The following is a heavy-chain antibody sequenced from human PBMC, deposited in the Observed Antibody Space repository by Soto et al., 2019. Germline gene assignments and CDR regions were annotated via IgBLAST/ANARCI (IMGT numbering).Heavy chain of an antibody. CDR3: ATGISEDYSGIPRNIDD. Sequence: QVQLVESGGGVVQPGRALRLSCAASGFTFSTYAMHWFRQFPGKGLEWVAAISYHGSNKYYADSVKGRFTISRDNSNSMLYLQMNSLIADDTAVYSCATGISEDYSGIPRNIDDWGQGTLVTVSS. J-gene: IGHJ4*02. V-gene: IGHV3-30-3*01. D-gene: IGHD4-4*01. CDR1: GFTFSTYA. CDR2: ISYHGSNK.